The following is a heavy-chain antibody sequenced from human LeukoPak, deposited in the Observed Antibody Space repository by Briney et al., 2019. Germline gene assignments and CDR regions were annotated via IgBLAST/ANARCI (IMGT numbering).Heavy chain of an antibody. D-gene: IGHD4-11*01. CDR1: GFTFSSYA. J-gene: IGHJ4*02. V-gene: IGHV3-23*01. Sequence: PGGSLRLSCAASGFTFSSYAMSWVRQAPGKGLEWVSAISGSGGATYYADSVQGRLTISRDNSKNTLYLQMNSLRAEDTAVYYCARGIRQYAKSYFDYWGQGTLVTVSS. CDR2: ISGSGGAT. CDR3: ARGIRQYAKSYFDY.